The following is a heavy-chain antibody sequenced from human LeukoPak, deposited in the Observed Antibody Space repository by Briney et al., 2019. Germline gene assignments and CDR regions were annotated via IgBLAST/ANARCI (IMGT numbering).Heavy chain of an antibody. CDR3: AKAGLYSSGWYIFDY. CDR2: ISYDGSNK. D-gene: IGHD6-19*01. V-gene: IGHV3-30*18. J-gene: IGHJ4*02. CDR1: GFTFSSYG. Sequence: PGGSLRLSCAASGFTFSSYGMHWVRQAPGKGLEWVAVISYDGSNKYYADSVKGRFTISRDNSKNTLYLQMNSLRAEDTAVYYCAKAGLYSSGWYIFDYWGQGTLVTVSS.